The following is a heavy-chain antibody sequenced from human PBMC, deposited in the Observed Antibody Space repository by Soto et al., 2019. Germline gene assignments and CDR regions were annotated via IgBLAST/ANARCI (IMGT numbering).Heavy chain of an antibody. J-gene: IGHJ1*01. V-gene: IGHV4-34*01. CDR2: ICHGGGA. Sequence: SETLSLTCAVYGGSFSGCCWSWIRQTPGERLEWVGDICHGGGANYNPSLKSRVSFSMDPSKNQFSLKLNSVMAADTAVYYCAGYSNSWSKYVKHWGRGSLVTVSS. CDR1: GGSFSGCC. D-gene: IGHD6-13*01. CDR3: AGYSNSWSKYVKH.